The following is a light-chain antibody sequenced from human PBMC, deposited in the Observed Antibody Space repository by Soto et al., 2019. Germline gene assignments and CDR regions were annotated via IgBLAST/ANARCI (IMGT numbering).Light chain of an antibody. CDR1: QSVSSY. V-gene: IGKV3-11*01. CDR2: DAS. J-gene: IGKJ5*01. Sequence: EIVFTQSPATLSLSRGERATLSCRASQSVSSYLAWYQQKPGQAPRLLIYDASNRATGIPARFSGSGSGTDFTLTISSLEPEDFAVYYCQQRSNWITFGQGTRLEI. CDR3: QQRSNWIT.